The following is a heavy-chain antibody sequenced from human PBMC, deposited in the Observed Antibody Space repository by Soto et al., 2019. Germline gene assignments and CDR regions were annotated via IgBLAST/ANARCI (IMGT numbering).Heavy chain of an antibody. V-gene: IGHV3-21*01. Sequence: GGSLRLSCAASGFTFSSYGMHWVRQAPGKGLEWVSSISSSSSYIYYADSVKGRFTISRDNAKNSLYLQMNSLSAEDTAVYYCARAHLSRFDYWGQGTLVTVSS. J-gene: IGHJ4*02. CDR2: ISSSSSYI. CDR3: ARAHLSRFDY. CDR1: GFTFSSYG.